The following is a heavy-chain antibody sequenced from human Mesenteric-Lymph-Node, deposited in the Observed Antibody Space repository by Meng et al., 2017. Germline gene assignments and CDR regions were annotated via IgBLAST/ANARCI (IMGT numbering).Heavy chain of an antibody. CDR1: GFTFSSSV. CDR3: TSEVRFGEFY. CDR2: IWYDGSNK. J-gene: IGHJ4*02. V-gene: IGHV3-33*08. Sequence: GESLKISCAASGFTFSSSVMYWVRQAPGKGLEWVAVIWYDGSNKYYADSVKGRFTISRDNSKNTLYLQMNSLKTEDTAVYYCTSEVRFGEFYWGQGTLVTVSS. D-gene: IGHD3-10*01.